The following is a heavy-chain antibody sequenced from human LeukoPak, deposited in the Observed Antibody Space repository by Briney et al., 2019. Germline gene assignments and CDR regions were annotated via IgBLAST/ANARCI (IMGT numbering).Heavy chain of an antibody. CDR1: GDSITSYY. J-gene: IGHJ3*02. V-gene: IGHV4-59*01. CDR3: ARPASAYYVNEGFDI. Sequence: SETLSLTCTVSGDSITSYYWNWIRQPPGKGLEWIGHIYHSGSTNYNPSLKSRVTTSVDTSKNQISLKLSSVTAADTAVYYCARPASAYYVNEGFDIWGQGTMVTVPS. CDR2: IYHSGST. D-gene: IGHD3-3*01.